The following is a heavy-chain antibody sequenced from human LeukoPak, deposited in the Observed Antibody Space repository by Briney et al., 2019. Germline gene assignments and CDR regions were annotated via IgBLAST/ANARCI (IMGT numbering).Heavy chain of an antibody. CDR2: IIPILGVA. J-gene: IGHJ4*02. CDR3: ARLLEGCSSTSCYDY. D-gene: IGHD2-2*01. Sequence: SVKVSCKASGGTFSSNAISWVRQAPGQGLEWMGRIIPILGVANYAQKFQGRVTITTDESTSTAYMELSSLRSEDTAVYYCARLLEGCSSTSCYDYWGQGTLVTVSS. CDR1: GGTFSSNA. V-gene: IGHV1-69*04.